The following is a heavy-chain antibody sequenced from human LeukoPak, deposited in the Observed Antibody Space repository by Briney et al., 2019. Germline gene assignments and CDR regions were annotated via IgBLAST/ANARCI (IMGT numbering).Heavy chain of an antibody. D-gene: IGHD6-19*01. V-gene: IGHV6-1*01. Sequence: SQTLSLTCAISGDSVSSNSATWNWLRQSPSRGLEWLGRTYYRSKWYNDYAVSVKSRITINPDTSKNQFSLQLNSVTPEDTAVYYCARAEQWLAVEYFQHWGQGTLVTVSS. CDR2: TYYRSKWYN. CDR1: GDSVSSNSAT. CDR3: ARAEQWLAVEYFQH. J-gene: IGHJ1*01.